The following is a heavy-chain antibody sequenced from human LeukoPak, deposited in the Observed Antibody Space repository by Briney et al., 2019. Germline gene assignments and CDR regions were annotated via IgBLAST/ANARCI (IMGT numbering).Heavy chain of an antibody. J-gene: IGHJ4*02. Sequence: GGSLRLSCAASGFSFSRHAMNWVRQAAGKGLECISHISGGSDIIEYADSVRGRSTISRDNGRGSLYLQMNSLRVEDTAVYYCARYGSGRNYIDPFDLWGQGTLVAVSS. CDR1: GFSFSRHA. D-gene: IGHD3-10*01. V-gene: IGHV3-48*01. CDR3: ARYGSGRNYIDPFDL. CDR2: ISGGSDII.